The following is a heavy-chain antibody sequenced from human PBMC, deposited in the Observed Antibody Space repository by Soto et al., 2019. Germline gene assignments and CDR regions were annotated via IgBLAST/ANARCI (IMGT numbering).Heavy chain of an antibody. V-gene: IGHV4-31*03. Sequence: SETLSLTCTVSGGSISSGGYYWSWSRQHPGKGLEWIGYIDYRGSTYYNPSLKGRVTISVDTSKNQFSLKLSSVTAADTAVYYSARVWSLPYYYDSSGYLYYFDYWGQGTLVTVSS. D-gene: IGHD3-22*01. CDR3: ARVWSLPYYYDSSGYLYYFDY. CDR1: GGSISSGGYY. J-gene: IGHJ4*02. CDR2: IDYRGST.